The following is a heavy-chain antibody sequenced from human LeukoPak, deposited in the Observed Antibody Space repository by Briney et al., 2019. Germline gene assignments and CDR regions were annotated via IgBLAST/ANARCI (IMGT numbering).Heavy chain of an antibody. CDR1: GGSISSYY. J-gene: IGHJ4*02. CDR2: IYYSGST. V-gene: IGHV4-59*01. CDR3: ARVSGYDWESFYDY. D-gene: IGHD5-12*01. Sequence: PETLSLTCTVSGGSISSYYWSWIRQPPGKGLEWIGYIYYSGSTNYNASLKSRVTISVDTSKNQFSLKLSSVTAADTAVYYCARVSGYDWESFYDYWGQGTLVTVSS.